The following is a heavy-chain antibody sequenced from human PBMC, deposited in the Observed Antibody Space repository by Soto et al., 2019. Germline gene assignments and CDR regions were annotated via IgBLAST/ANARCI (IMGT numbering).Heavy chain of an antibody. V-gene: IGHV4-31*03. J-gene: IGHJ4*01. CDR1: HGSVSSDPFY. CDR2: IYYRGNT. D-gene: IGHD6-13*01. Sequence: TLSLTCTVSHGSVSSDPFYGTWSRQHPGKGLEWIGYIYYRGNTYDRPSLKSRVSISIDTSQNQFSLRLNSVTAADTAVYYCARSGYGSSDFDHWGQGTLVTVSS. CDR3: ARSGYGSSDFDH.